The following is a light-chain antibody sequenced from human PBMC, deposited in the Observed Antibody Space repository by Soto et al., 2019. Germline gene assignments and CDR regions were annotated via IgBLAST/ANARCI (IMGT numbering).Light chain of an antibody. CDR1: QIISTY. CDR3: QQSYSTPTSIT. CDR2: AAS. J-gene: IGKJ5*01. Sequence: DIQMTQSPSSLSASVGDRVTITCRASQIISTYLNWYQQQPGKAPKLLIYAASSLQSGVPSRFSGSGSGTDFTLSIISLQPEDFATYYFQQSYSTPTSITFGQGTRLEIK. V-gene: IGKV1-39*01.